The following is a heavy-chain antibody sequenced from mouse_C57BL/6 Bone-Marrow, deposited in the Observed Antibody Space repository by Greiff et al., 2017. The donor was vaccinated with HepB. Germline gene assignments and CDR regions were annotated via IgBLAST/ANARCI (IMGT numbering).Heavy chain of an antibody. Sequence: VQLKESGPELVKPGASVKISCKASGYSFTGYYMNWVKQSPEKSLEWIGEINPSTGGTTYNQKFKAKATLTVDKSSSTAYMQLKSLTSEDSAVYYCARGAYLRRWYYFDYWGQGTTLTVSS. D-gene: IGHD2-10*01. J-gene: IGHJ2*01. V-gene: IGHV1-42*01. CDR1: GYSFTGYY. CDR3: ARGAYLRRWYYFDY. CDR2: INPSTGGT.